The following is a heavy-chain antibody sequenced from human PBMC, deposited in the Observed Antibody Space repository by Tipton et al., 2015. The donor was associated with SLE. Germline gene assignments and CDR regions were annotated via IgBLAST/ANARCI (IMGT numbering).Heavy chain of an antibody. V-gene: IGHV4-61*02. D-gene: IGHD5-18*01. J-gene: IGHJ3*02. CDR3: ARESSYGAFDI. Sequence: TLSLTCIVSGGSISNGSYYWSWIRQPAGKGLEWMGRIYTSGSTNYNPSLKSRVTISVDTSKNQFSLKLSSVTAADTAVYYCARESSYGAFDIWGQGTMVTVSS. CDR2: IYTSGST. CDR1: GGSISNGSYY.